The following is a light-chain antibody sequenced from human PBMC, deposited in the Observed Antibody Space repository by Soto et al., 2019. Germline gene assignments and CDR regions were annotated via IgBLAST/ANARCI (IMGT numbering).Light chain of an antibody. CDR2: DVS. CDR3: CSYAGTYSPV. Sequence: QSVLTQPPSVSGSPGQSVTISCTGTSSDVGAYNFVSWYQQCPGKAPKLIIFDVSARPSGVPDRFSGSKSGNTASLTISGLQADDEADYYCCSYAGTYSPVLGGGTKVTVL. J-gene: IGLJ2*01. V-gene: IGLV2-11*01. CDR1: SSDVGAYNF.